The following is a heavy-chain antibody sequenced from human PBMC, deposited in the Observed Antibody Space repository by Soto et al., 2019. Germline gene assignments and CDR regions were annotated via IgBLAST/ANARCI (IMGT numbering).Heavy chain of an antibody. J-gene: IGHJ6*02. D-gene: IGHD6-13*01. CDR2: IYHSGST. CDR3: ASTRIAAAGDYYYYGMDV. V-gene: IGHV4-4*02. Sequence: QVQLQESGPGLVKPSGTLSLTCAVSGGSISSSNWWSWVRQPPGKGLEWIGEIYHSGSTNYNPSLKSRVTISVDKSKTQFSLKLSSVTAADTAVYYCASTRIAAAGDYYYYGMDVWGQGTTVTVSS. CDR1: GGSISSSNW.